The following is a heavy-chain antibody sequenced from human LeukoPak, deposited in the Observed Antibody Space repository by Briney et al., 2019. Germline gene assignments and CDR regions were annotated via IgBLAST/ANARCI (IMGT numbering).Heavy chain of an antibody. CDR2: LDLEDGET. CDR3: ATGYGSSWNRDSFDV. CDR1: GYTLTELS. V-gene: IGHV1-24*01. Sequence: ASVKVSCKVSGYTLTELSMHWVRQAPGRGLEWMGGLDLEDGETIHAQNFQGRVTMTEDTSSDTAYMELSSLRSDDTAVYYCATGYGSSWNRDSFDVWGQGTMVTVSS. D-gene: IGHD1-1*01. J-gene: IGHJ3*01.